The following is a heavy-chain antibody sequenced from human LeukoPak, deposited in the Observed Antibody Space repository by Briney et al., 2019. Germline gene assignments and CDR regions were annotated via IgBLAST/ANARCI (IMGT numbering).Heavy chain of an antibody. CDR3: AKGSSDSMITFGGVMRY. D-gene: IGHD3-16*01. CDR1: GFTFDDYA. CDR2: ISWNSGSI. V-gene: IGHV3-9*01. J-gene: IGHJ4*02. Sequence: GGSLRLSCAASGFTFDDYAMHWVRQAPGKGLEWVSGISWNSGSIGYADSVKGRFTISRDNAKNSLYLQMNSLRAEDTALYYCAKGSSDSMITFGGVMRYWGQGTLVTVSS.